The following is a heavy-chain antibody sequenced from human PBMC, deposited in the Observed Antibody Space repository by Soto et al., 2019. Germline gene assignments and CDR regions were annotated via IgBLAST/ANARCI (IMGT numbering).Heavy chain of an antibody. D-gene: IGHD4-17*01. CDR2: ISSNSDTI. CDR3: AKDMKWGGMTTIHYFDS. CDR1: GFTADDYA. V-gene: IGHV3-9*02. Sequence: EVQLVESGGGLVQPGRSLRLSCVASGFTADDYAMNWVRQAPGKGLEWVSGISSNSDTIDYADSVKGRFTISRDNAKNSLFLQMNSLRPEDTALYYCAKDMKWGGMTTIHYFDSWGQGTLFTVSS. J-gene: IGHJ4*02.